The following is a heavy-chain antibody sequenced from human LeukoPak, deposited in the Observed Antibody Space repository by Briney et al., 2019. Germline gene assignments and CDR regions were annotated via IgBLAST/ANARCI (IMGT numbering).Heavy chain of an antibody. D-gene: IGHD6-13*01. J-gene: IGHJ3*02. CDR2: IYYSGST. CDR3: ARGGFIAAAGIDAFDI. CDR1: GGSISSYY. Sequence: SETLSLTCTVSGGSISSYYWSWIRQPPGKGLEWIGYIYYSGSTYYNPSLKSRVTISVDTSKNQFSLKLSSVTAADTAVYYCARGGFIAAAGIDAFDIWGQGTMVTVSS. V-gene: IGHV4-59*12.